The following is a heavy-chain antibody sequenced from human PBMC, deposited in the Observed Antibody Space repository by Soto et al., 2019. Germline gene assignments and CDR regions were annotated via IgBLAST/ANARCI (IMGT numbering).Heavy chain of an antibody. CDR2: IIPILGIA. CDR1: GGTFSSYT. D-gene: IGHD3-22*01. J-gene: IGHJ4*02. V-gene: IGHV1-69*02. Sequence: QVQLVQSGAEVKKPGSSVKVSCKASGGTFSSYTISWVRQAPGQGLEWMGRIIPILGIANYAQKFQGRVTITADKSTSTAYMELSSLRSEDTAVYYCASPTYYYDSSGYDYWGQGTLVTVSS. CDR3: ASPTYYYDSSGYDY.